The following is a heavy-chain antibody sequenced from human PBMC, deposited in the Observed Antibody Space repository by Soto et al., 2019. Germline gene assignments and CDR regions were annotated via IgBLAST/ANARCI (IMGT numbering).Heavy chain of an antibody. CDR2: IYYSGST. J-gene: IGHJ4*02. Sequence: LSLTCTVSGGSISSSSYYWGWIRQPPGKGLEWIGSIYYSGSTYYNPSLKSRVTISVDTSKNQFSLKLSSVTAADTAVYYCATQIRNWGKLSPSYYFDYWGQGILVTVSS. CDR1: GGSISSSSYY. CDR3: ATQIRNWGKLSPSYYFDY. V-gene: IGHV4-39*01. D-gene: IGHD3-16*01.